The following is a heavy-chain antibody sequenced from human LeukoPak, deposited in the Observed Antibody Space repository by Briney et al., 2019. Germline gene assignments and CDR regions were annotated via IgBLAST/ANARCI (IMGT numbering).Heavy chain of an antibody. J-gene: IGHJ6*02. CDR2: IYYSGST. CDR1: GGSISSGGYY. Sequence: SETLSLTCTVSGGSISSGGYYWSWIRQHPGKGLEWIGYIYYSGSTYYNPSLKSRVTISVDTSKNQFSLKLSSVTAADTAVYYRARDGLYYYGVDVWGQGTTVTVSS. CDR3: ARDGLYYYGVDV. V-gene: IGHV4-31*03.